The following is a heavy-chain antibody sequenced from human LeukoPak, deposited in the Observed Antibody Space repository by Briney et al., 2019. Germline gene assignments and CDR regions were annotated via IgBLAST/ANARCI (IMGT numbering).Heavy chain of an antibody. J-gene: IGHJ4*02. CDR3: ATGVHGIAAAGDYYFDY. V-gene: IGHV4-59*01. D-gene: IGHD6-13*01. CDR2: MYYRGNT. Sequence: SETLSLTCTVSGGSIRSYYWSWVRQPPGKGLEWIGYMYYRGNTNYNPSLKSRVTISVDTSKNQFSLKLSSVTAADTAVYYCATGVHGIAAAGDYYFDYWGQGTLVTVSS. CDR1: GGSIRSYY.